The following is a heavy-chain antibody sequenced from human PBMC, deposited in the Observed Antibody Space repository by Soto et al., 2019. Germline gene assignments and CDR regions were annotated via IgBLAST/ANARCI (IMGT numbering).Heavy chain of an antibody. CDR3: ARARGGDSGDYASLFDR. CDR1: GGSVSIGDYL. D-gene: IGHD4-17*01. J-gene: IGHJ5*02. V-gene: IGHV4-30-4*01. Sequence: VQLQESGPGLVTPSQTLSLTCTVFGGSVSIGDYLWSWIRQRPGKGLEWIGYIHDRGNTYYNPSLNGGVTISLDTSKNQFSLKVTSMTAADTAVYFCARARGGDSGDYASLFDRWGQGNLVTVSS. CDR2: IHDRGNT.